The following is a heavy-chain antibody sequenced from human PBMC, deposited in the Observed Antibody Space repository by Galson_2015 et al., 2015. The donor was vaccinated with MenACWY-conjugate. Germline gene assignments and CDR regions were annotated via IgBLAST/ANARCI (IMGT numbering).Heavy chain of an antibody. CDR3: TTDYFGQYFFDS. D-gene: IGHD2/OR15-2a*01. V-gene: IGHV3-15*01. CDR1: GFTFSNAW. J-gene: IGHJ4*02. Sequence: SLRLSCAGSGFTFSNAWMTWVRQAPGKGLEWVGRIKSKTHSGTPDYAAPVNGRFTISRDDSRNTVYLEMNGLKAEDTGLYYCTTDYFGQYFFDSWGQGTPVTVSS. CDR2: IKSKTHSGTP.